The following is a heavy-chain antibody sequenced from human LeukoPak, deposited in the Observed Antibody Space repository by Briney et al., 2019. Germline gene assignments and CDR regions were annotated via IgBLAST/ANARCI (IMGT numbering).Heavy chain of an antibody. J-gene: IGHJ5*02. V-gene: IGHV3-30*18. Sequence: GRSLRLSCAASGFTFSSYGMHWVRQATGKGLECVAVKSYDGSSKYYADSVKGRFTISRDNSKNTLYLQMNSLRAEDTAVYYCAKDRISEETYNWFDPWGQGTLVTVSS. CDR3: AKDRISEETYNWFDP. D-gene: IGHD2-15*01. CDR1: GFTFSSYG. CDR2: KSYDGSSK.